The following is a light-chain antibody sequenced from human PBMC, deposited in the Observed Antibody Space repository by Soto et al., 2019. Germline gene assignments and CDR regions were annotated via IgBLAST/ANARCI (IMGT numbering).Light chain of an antibody. J-gene: IGKJ5*01. CDR2: DAS. CDR3: QLRTT. CDR1: QSVSSY. Sequence: EIVMTQSPATLSVSPGEIATLSCRASQSVSSYLGWYQQKPGQAPRLLIYDASDRAAGIPARFSGSESRTDFTLTISSLEPDDFAVYYCQLRTTFGQGTRLEIK. V-gene: IGKV3-11*01.